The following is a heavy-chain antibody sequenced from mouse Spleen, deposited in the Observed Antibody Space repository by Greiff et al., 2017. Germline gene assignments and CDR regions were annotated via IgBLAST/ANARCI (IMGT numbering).Heavy chain of an antibody. CDR2: INPNNGGT. CDR1: GYTFTDYY. V-gene: IGHV1-26*01. CDR3: AKREDRYFDV. Sequence: EVQLQQSGPELVKPGASVKISCKASGYTFTDYYMNWVKQSHGKSLEWIGDINPNNGGTSYNQKFKGKATLTVDKSSSTAYMELRSLTSEDSAVYYCAKREDRYFDVWGTGTTVTVSS. J-gene: IGHJ1*03. D-gene: IGHD3-3*01.